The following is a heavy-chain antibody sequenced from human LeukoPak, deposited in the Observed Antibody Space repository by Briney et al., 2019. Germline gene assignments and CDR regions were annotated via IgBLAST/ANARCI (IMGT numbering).Heavy chain of an antibody. CDR3: AKGGSYGWLDLFDS. J-gene: IGHJ4*02. V-gene: IGHV3-30*18. CDR2: ISHDGTNK. Sequence: PGRSLRLSCAASGFMFYNYGIHWVRQAPGKGLVWVAVISHDGTNKYYADSVKGRFTISRDNSNDTVYLQMNGLRADDTAVYYCAKGGSYGWLDLFDSWGQGTLVTVSS. D-gene: IGHD1-26*01. CDR1: GFMFYNYG.